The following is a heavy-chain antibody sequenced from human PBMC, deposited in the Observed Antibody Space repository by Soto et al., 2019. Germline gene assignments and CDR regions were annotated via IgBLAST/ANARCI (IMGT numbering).Heavy chain of an antibody. V-gene: IGHV3-15*01. J-gene: IGHJ4*02. Sequence: EVQMVESGGGLVKPGGSRRLSCAASGFTFTNAWMNRFRQAPGQGLEWVGRIKSKSDGGTTDYAAPVQGRFTVSRDDSSYTVYLQINSLKTEDTAVYYCTTDWFDSSGYYAYWGQGTLVSVSS. CDR1: GFTFTNAW. D-gene: IGHD3-22*01. CDR2: IKSKSDGGTT. CDR3: TTDWFDSSGYYAY.